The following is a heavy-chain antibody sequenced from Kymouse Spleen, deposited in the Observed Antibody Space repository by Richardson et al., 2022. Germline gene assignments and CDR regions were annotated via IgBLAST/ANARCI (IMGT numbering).Heavy chain of an antibody. D-gene: IGHD3-3*01. CDR2: IWYDGSNK. J-gene: IGHJ5*02. Sequence: QVQLVESGGGVVQPGRSLRLSCAASGFTFSSYGMHWVRQAPGKGLEWVAVIWYDGSNKYYADSVKGRFTISRDNSKNTLYLQMNSLRAEDTAVYYCARRITIFGVVIIEGWFDPWGQGTLVTVSS. CDR3: ARRITIFGVVIIEGWFDP. V-gene: IGHV3-33*01. CDR1: GFTFSSYG.